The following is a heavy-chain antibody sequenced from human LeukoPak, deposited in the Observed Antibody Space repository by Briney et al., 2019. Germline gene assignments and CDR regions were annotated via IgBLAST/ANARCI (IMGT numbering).Heavy chain of an antibody. J-gene: IGHJ4*02. CDR3: ASWVADSSGYYAGY. Sequence: SETLSLTCTVSGGSISSSSYYWGWIRQPPGKGLEWIGSIYYSGSTYYNPSLKSRVTISVDTSKNQFSLKLSSVTAADTAVYYCASWVADSSGYYAGYWGQGTLVTVSS. D-gene: IGHD3-22*01. CDR2: IYYSGST. V-gene: IGHV4-39*01. CDR1: GGSISSSSYY.